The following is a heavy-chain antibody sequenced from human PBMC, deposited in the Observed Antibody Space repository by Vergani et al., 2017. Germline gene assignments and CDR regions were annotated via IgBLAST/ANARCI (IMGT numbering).Heavy chain of an antibody. Sequence: EVQLVESGGVVLQLGGSLRLSCAASEFTFDDYTMHWVRQAPGKGLEWVSLISWDGGSTYYADSVKGRFTISRDNSKNSLYLQMNSLRTEHTALYYCAKDWGSYDYTYWGQGTLVTVSS. CDR1: EFTFDDYT. V-gene: IGHV3-43*01. D-gene: IGHD3-16*01. CDR3: AKDWGSYDYTY. CDR2: ISWDGGST. J-gene: IGHJ4*02.